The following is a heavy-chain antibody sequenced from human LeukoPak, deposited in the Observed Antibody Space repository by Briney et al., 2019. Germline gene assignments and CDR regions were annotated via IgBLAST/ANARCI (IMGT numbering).Heavy chain of an antibody. CDR1: GGSISSSSYY. CDR2: IYYSGST. CDR3: ARVTMIARAFDY. D-gene: IGHD3-22*01. V-gene: IGHV4-39*01. J-gene: IGHJ4*02. Sequence: ESSETLSLTCTVSGGSISSSSYYWGWIRQPPGKGLEWIGSIYYSGSTYYNPSLKSRVTISVDTSKNQFSLKLSSVTAADTAVYYCARVTMIARAFDYWGQGTLVTVSS.